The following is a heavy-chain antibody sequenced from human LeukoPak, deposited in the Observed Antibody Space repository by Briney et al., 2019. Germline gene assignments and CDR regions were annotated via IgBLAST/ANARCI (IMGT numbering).Heavy chain of an antibody. CDR1: GGSISSSSYY. J-gene: IGHJ4*02. CDR2: IYYSGST. V-gene: IGHV4-39*01. CDR3: ARRAAGFDH. Sequence: SETLSLTCTVSGGSISSSSYYWGWIRQPPGKGLEWIGSIYYSGSTYYNPSLKSRVTISVDTSKNQFSLKLSSVTAADTAVYYCARRAAGFDHWGQGTLVTVSS. D-gene: IGHD6-13*01.